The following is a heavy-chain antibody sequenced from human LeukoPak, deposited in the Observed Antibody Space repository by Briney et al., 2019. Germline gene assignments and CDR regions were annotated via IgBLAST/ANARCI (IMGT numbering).Heavy chain of an antibody. CDR1: GYTFTSYY. V-gene: IGHV1-46*01. D-gene: IGHD5-18*01. CDR3: ARDSLFDGYSYGYTGAFDI. Sequence: ASVKVSCKASGYTFTSYYMHWVRQAPGQGLEWMGIINPSGGSTSYAQKFQGRVTMTRDTSTSTVYMELSSLRSEDTAVYYCARDSLFDGYSYGYTGAFDIWGQGTMVTVSS. CDR2: INPSGGST. J-gene: IGHJ3*02.